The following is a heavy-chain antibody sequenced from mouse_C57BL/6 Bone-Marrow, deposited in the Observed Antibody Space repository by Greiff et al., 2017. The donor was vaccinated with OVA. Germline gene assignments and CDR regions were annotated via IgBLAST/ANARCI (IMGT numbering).Heavy chain of an antibody. CDR1: GFTFSDYY. V-gene: IGHV5-16*01. Sequence: EVQLVESEGGLVQPGSSMKLSCTASGFTFSDYYMAWVRQVPEKGLEWVANINSDGSSTYYLDSLKSRFIISRDNANNILYLQMSSLKSEDTATYYCARYSNYFDYWGQGTPLTVSS. D-gene: IGHD2-5*01. CDR3: ARYSNYFDY. J-gene: IGHJ2*01. CDR2: INSDGSST.